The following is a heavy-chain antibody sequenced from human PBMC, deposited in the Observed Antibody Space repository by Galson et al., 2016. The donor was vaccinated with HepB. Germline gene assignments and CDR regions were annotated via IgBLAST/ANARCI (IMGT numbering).Heavy chain of an antibody. V-gene: IGHV3-23*01. Sequence: SLRLSCAASAFGFSSYAMAWVRQAPGNGLEWVSGISHDGGRTYYAASVQGRITIFRDNSKKTLYLQLKSPRAEDTANYYCVKHPVTTYDILTEYDGDVWGQGTTVYVSS. CDR1: AFGFSSYA. D-gene: IGHD3-9*01. CDR2: ISHDGGRT. J-gene: IGHJ6*02. CDR3: VKHPVTTYDILTEYDGDV.